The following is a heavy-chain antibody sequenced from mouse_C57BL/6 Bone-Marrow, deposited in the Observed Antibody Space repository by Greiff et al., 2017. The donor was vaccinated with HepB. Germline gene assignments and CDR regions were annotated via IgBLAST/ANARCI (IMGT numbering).Heavy chain of an antibody. J-gene: IGHJ4*01. V-gene: IGHV2-2*01. CDR3: ARNFLYYYGSSFYAMDY. CDR2: IWSGGST. D-gene: IGHD1-1*01. CDR1: GFSLTSYG. Sequence: VHLVESGPGLVQPSQSLSITCTVSGFSLTSYGVHWVRQSPGKGLEWLGVIWSGGSTDYNAAFISRLSISKDNSKSQVFFKMNSLQADDTAIYYCARNFLYYYGSSFYAMDYWGQGTSVTVSS.